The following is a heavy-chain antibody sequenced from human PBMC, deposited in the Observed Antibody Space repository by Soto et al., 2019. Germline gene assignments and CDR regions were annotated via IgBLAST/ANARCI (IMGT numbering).Heavy chain of an antibody. CDR2: INHSGST. CDR1: GGSFSGYY. D-gene: IGHD6-19*01. V-gene: IGHV4-34*01. J-gene: IGHJ4*02. Sequence: SETLSLTCAVYGGSFSGYYWSWIRQPPGKGLEWIGEINHSGSTNYNPSLKSRVTISVDTSKNQFSLKLSSVTAADTAVYYCARAVAGYFDYWGQGTLVTVSS. CDR3: ARAVAGYFDY.